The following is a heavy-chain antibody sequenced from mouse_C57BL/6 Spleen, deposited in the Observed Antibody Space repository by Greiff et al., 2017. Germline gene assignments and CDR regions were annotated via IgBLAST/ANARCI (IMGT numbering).Heavy chain of an antibody. CDR2: ISYDGSN. J-gene: IGHJ2*01. Sequence: ESGPGLVKPSQSLSLTCSVTGYSITSGYYWNWIRQFPENKLEWMGYISYDGSNNYNPSLKNRISITRDTSKNQFFLKLNSVTTEDTATYDCARAPLHFDYWGQGTTLTVSS. CDR1: GYSITSGYY. V-gene: IGHV3-6*01. CDR3: ARAPLHFDY.